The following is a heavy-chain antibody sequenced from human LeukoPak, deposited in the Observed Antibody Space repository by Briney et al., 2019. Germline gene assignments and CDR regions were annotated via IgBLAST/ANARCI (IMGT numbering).Heavy chain of an antibody. CDR2: ISANNGKT. D-gene: IGHD3-10*01. CDR1: GYTFTSYG. Sequence: ASVKVSCKASGYTFTSYGISWMRQAPGQGLEWMGWISANNGKTNYAQKLQGRVTMTTDTSTSTVYMELRSLRSDDTAVYYCARDFRSGSVTNDGMDVWGQGTTVTVSS. J-gene: IGHJ6*02. CDR3: ARDFRSGSVTNDGMDV. V-gene: IGHV1-18*01.